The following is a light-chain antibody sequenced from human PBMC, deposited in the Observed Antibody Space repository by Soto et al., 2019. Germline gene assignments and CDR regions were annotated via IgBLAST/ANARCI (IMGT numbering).Light chain of an antibody. CDR3: SSYTSTSTRV. J-gene: IGLJ1*01. Sequence: QSVLTQPRSVSGSPGQSVTISCTGTSSDVGGYNYVSWYQQHPGKAPKLMISEVTNRPSGVSNRFSGSKSGNTASLTISGLQAEDEADYYCSSYTSTSTRVFGTGTKLTVL. CDR1: SSDVGGYNY. CDR2: EVT. V-gene: IGLV2-14*01.